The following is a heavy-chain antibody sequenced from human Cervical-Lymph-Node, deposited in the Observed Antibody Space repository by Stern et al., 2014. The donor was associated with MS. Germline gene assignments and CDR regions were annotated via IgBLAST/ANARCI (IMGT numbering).Heavy chain of an antibody. J-gene: IGHJ4*02. Sequence: VQLVESGGAVVQPGRSLRLSCAASGFTFSSYGMHWVRQAPGKGLEWVTVISYDGNHKYYAASVNGRFTISRDNSNNTLHLQMNSVTPDDTAIYYCARDYEDTSMLFDHWGQGTLVPVSS. CDR2: ISYDGNHK. CDR3: ARDYEDTSMLFDH. D-gene: IGHD2-8*01. V-gene: IGHV3-30*03. CDR1: GFTFSSYG.